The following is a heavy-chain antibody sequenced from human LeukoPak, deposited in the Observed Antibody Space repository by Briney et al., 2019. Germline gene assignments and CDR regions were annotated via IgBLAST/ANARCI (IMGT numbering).Heavy chain of an antibody. J-gene: IGHJ4*02. Sequence: GGSLRLSCAASGFTFSSYSMNWVRQAPGKGLEWVSYISSDSSTIYYADSVKGRFTISRDNAKNSLYLQMDSLRAEDTAVYYCARPVEYWGQGTLVTVSS. V-gene: IGHV3-48*01. CDR3: ARPVEY. CDR2: ISSDSSTI. D-gene: IGHD6-19*01. CDR1: GFTFSSYS.